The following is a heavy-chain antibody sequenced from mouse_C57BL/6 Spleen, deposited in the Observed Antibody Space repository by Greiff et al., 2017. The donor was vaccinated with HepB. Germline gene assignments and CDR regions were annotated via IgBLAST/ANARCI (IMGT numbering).Heavy chain of an antibody. D-gene: IGHD2-4*01. CDR3: ARGEGMITTKRLAY. Sequence: VQLQQPGAELVMPGASVKLSCKASGYTFTSYWMHWVKQRPGQGLEWIGEIDPSDSYTNYNQKFKGKSTLTVDKSSSTAYMQLSSLTSEDSAVYYCARGEGMITTKRLAYWGQGTLVTVSA. CDR1: GYTFTSYW. V-gene: IGHV1-69*01. CDR2: IDPSDSYT. J-gene: IGHJ3*01.